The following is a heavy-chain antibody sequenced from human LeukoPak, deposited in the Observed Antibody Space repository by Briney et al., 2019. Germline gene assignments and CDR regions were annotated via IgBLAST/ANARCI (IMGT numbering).Heavy chain of an antibody. J-gene: IGHJ4*02. CDR2: IYPGDSDT. V-gene: IGHV5-51*01. CDR1: GYSFTSYW. D-gene: IGHD5/OR15-5a*01. CDR3: ARSGERSTSGFDY. Sequence: RGESLKISCKGSGYSFTSYWIAWVRQMPGKGLEWMGIIYPGDSDTRYSPSFQGQVTISADKFISTAYLQWSSLKASDTAMYYCARSGERSTSGFDYWGQGTLVTVSS.